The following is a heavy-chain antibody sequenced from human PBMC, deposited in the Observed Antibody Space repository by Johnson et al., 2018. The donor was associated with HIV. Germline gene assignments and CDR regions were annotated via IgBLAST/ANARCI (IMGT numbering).Heavy chain of an antibody. CDR3: ARVGGATGAFDI. Sequence: QVQLVESGGGVVQPGGSLRLSCAASGFTFSSYGMHWVRQAPGKGLEWVAFIRYDGSNQYYADSVKGRFTISRDNSKNTLYLQMNSLRAEDTAVYYCARVGGATGAFDIWGQGTMVTVSS. J-gene: IGHJ3*02. V-gene: IGHV3-30*02. CDR2: IRYDGSNQ. D-gene: IGHD1-26*01. CDR1: GFTFSSYG.